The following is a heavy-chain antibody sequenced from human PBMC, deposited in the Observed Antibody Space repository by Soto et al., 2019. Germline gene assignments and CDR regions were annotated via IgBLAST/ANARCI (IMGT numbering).Heavy chain of an antibody. V-gene: IGHV4-31*03. CDR2: ISYGGST. Sequence: QVQLQESGPGLVKPSQTLSLTCTVSGGSINSGGYCWSWIRQHPGKGLDWIGCISYGGSTSYNPSLKSRVTISVDTSKDQFSLKLTSVTAADTAVYYCSRGILVWGQGALITVSS. J-gene: IGHJ4*02. CDR1: GGSINSGGYC. CDR3: SRGILV. D-gene: IGHD5-18*01.